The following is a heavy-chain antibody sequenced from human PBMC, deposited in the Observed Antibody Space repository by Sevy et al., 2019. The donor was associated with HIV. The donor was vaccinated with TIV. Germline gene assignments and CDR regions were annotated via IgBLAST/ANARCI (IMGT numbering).Heavy chain of an antibody. D-gene: IGHD3-22*01. V-gene: IGHV3-23*01. CDR3: ARRPYYDDSRGYYEIPPWAFDI. J-gene: IGHJ3*02. CDR2: ISDRGGST. Sequence: GGSLRLSCAASGFEFRSYAMSWVRQAPGKGLEWVSGISDRGGSTYYADSVKGRFTISRDKSKNTVFLQMNSLRVEDTAVYYCARRPYYDDSRGYYEIPPWAFDIWGQGTMVTVSS. CDR1: GFEFRSYA.